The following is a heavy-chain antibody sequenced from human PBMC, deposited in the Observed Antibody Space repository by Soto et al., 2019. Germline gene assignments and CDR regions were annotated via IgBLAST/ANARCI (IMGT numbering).Heavy chain of an antibody. Sequence: QVQLVQSGAEVKKPGASVKVSCKASGYTFTSYGISWVRQAPGQGLEWMGWISAYNGNTNYAQKLQGKITMTKDTATTKGYRKLRSLRADDTAGYYCARGKTMGRGVILYHVDYWGQGTLVAVSS. CDR2: ISAYNGNT. V-gene: IGHV1-18*01. CDR3: ARGKTMGRGVILYHVDY. J-gene: IGHJ4*02. CDR1: GYTFTSYG. D-gene: IGHD3-10*01.